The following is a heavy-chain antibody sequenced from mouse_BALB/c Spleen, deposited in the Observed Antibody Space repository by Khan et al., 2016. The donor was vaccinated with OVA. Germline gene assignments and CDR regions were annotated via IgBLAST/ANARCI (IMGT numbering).Heavy chain of an antibody. V-gene: IGHV1-20*02. CDR3: TRIYRSDFDY. Sequence: EVQLQESGPELVRPGASVKISCTASGYSFTGYFMNWVMQSPGKSLEWIGRINPHIGETFYNQRFKDKATLTVDESSSTAHMVLRSLASEDSAVYYCTRIYRSDFDYWGQGTTLTVSS. J-gene: IGHJ2*01. CDR2: INPHIGET. CDR1: GYSFTGYF. D-gene: IGHD6-1*01.